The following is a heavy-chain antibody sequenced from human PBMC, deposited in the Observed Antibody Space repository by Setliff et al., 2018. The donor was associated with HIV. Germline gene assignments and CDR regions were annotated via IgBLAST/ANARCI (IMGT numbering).Heavy chain of an antibody. CDR3: AKEGGSERMPFFYYYMDV. Sequence: GGSLRLSCAASGFTFDDYAMHWVRQAPGKGLEWVSFITWNSDNIGYADSVKGRFTISRDNAKKSLYLQMNSLRPEDTALYYCAKEGGSERMPFFYYYMDVWGKGTTVTVSS. J-gene: IGHJ6*03. CDR1: GFTFDDYA. CDR2: ITWNSDNI. V-gene: IGHV3-9*01. D-gene: IGHD3-10*01.